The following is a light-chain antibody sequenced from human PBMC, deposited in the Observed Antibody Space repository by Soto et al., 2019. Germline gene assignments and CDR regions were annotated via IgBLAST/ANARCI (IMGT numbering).Light chain of an antibody. CDR3: HQYDSWT. J-gene: IGKJ1*01. Sequence: IVLTQSPGTLSVSPGERATLSCRASQSVRSSYLAWYQQKPGQAPRLLIYGASSRATGIPDRFSGSGSGTDFTLTISRPEPEDFAVYYCHQYDSWTFGQGTKVDIK. CDR2: GAS. V-gene: IGKV3-20*01. CDR1: QSVRSSY.